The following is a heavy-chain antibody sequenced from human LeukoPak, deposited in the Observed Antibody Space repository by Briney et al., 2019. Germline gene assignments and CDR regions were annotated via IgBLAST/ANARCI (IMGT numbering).Heavy chain of an antibody. CDR3: AKDSTWGSSSWYQYYYYMDV. J-gene: IGHJ6*03. D-gene: IGHD6-13*01. V-gene: IGHV3-30*18. CDR2: ISYDGSNK. CDR1: GFTFSSYG. Sequence: GRSLRLSCAASGFTFSSYGMHWVRQAPGKGLEWVAVISYDGSNKYYADSVKGRFTISRDNSKNTLYLQMNSLRAEDTAVYYCAKDSTWGSSSWYQYYYYMDVWGKGTTVTVSS.